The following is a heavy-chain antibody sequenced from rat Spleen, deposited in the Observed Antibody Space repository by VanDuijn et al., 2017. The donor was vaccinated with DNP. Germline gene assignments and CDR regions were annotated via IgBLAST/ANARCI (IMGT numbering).Heavy chain of an antibody. CDR1: GFTFSDYD. CDR3: TKILDY. J-gene: IGHJ2*01. V-gene: IGHV5-20*01. Sequence: EVQLVESGGGLVQPGRSLKLSCAASGFTFSDYDMTWVRQAPTKGLEWVAYISYDGGGTYYRDSVKGRFTISRDNAKSTVYLQMNSLRSEDTATYHCTKILDYWGQGVMVTVSS. CDR2: ISYDGGGT. D-gene: IGHD3-8*01.